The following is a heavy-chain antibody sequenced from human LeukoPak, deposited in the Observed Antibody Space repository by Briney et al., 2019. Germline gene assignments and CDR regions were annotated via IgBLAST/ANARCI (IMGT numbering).Heavy chain of an antibody. CDR2: NSWNSGSI. D-gene: IGHD3-22*01. CDR1: GFTFDDYA. Sequence: GGSLRLSCAASGFTFDDYAMHWVRQAPGKGLEWVSGNSWNSGSIGYADSVKGRFTISRDNAKNSLYLQMNSLRAEDMALYYCAKRDSSDAFDIWGQGTMVTVSS. V-gene: IGHV3-9*03. CDR3: AKRDSSDAFDI. J-gene: IGHJ3*02.